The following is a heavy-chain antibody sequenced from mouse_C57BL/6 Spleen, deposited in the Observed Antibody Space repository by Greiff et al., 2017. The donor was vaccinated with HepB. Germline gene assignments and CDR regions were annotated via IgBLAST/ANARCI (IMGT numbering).Heavy chain of an antibody. J-gene: IGHJ1*03. CDR1: GYTFTSYW. CDR3: AYGNPYWYFDV. Sequence: QVQLQQPGAELVMPGASVKLSCKASGYTFTSYWMHWVKQRPGQGLEWIGEIDPSDSYTNYNQKFKGKSTLTVDKSSSTAYMQLSSLTSEDSAVYYCAYGNPYWYFDVWSTGTTVTVSS. V-gene: IGHV1-69*01. D-gene: IGHD2-1*01. CDR2: IDPSDSYT.